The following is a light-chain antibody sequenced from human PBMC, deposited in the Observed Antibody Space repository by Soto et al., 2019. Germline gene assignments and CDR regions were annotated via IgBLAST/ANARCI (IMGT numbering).Light chain of an antibody. Sequence: EIEMTQSPATLSVSPGERATLSCRASQSVGSNLAWYQQKPGQAPRLLIYGSSTTATGIPARFSGSGSETEFTLTISSLQSEDFAVYFCQQYNNWPPYTFGQGTKLEIK. CDR2: GSS. CDR3: QQYNNWPPYT. CDR1: QSVGSN. V-gene: IGKV3-15*01. J-gene: IGKJ2*01.